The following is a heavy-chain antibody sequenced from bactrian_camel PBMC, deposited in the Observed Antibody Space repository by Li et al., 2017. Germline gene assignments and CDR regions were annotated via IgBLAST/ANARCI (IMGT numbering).Heavy chain of an antibody. D-gene: IGHD3*01. CDR2: MEADGRT. V-gene: IGHV3S44*01. J-gene: IGHJ4*01. CDR1: ADAIAGSC. Sequence: QLVESGGASVQAGESLTLACEASADAIAGSCMGWFRQAPGKERERVGIMEADGRTSYADSVKGRATTSRDNAKNTLYLQLDSLKTEDTAMYYCVQGGSNCVSRRCNTGQGTQVTVS.